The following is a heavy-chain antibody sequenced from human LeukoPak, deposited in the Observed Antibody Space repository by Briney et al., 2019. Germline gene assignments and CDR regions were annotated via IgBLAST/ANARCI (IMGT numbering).Heavy chain of an antibody. Sequence: SETLSLTCAVYGGSFRAYYWSWIRQPPGKGLEWIGEINHSGGTNYNPSLESRITISVDTSKNQFSLHLSSVTAADTAAYYCARGRITFAQDFARESDAFDIWGQGTMVTVSS. D-gene: IGHD2-21*01. V-gene: IGHV4-34*01. CDR2: INHSGGT. CDR1: GGSFRAYY. CDR3: ARGRITFAQDFARESDAFDI. J-gene: IGHJ3*02.